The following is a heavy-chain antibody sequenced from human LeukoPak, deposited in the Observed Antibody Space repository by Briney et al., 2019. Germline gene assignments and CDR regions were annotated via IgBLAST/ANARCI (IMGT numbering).Heavy chain of an antibody. CDR1: GFTFSNFG. D-gene: IGHD3-10*01. V-gene: IGHV3-23*01. Sequence: GGSLRLSCAASGFTFSNFGISWVRQAPGKGLEWVSAISDSGDSTYYADSVKGRFTVSRDNSKNTLYLQMNSLRAEDTAVYYCXXXXXXLLWFGAHWFDPWGQGTLVTVSS. CDR2: ISDSGDST. J-gene: IGHJ5*02. CDR3: XXXXXXLLWFGAHWFDP.